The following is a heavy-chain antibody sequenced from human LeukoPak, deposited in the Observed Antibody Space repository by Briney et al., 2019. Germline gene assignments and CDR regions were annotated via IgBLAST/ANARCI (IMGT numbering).Heavy chain of an antibody. Sequence: ASVKVSRKAFGYSFNTYYVHWVRQAPGQGLEWMGLINPSGGTTSYAQKFQGVVSMTSDMSTSTVYLELRSLRSEDTAVYYCARVPIVGGHYYFDYWGPGTLVTVSP. CDR3: ARVPIVGGHYYFDY. CDR2: INPSGGTT. J-gene: IGHJ4*02. D-gene: IGHD1-26*01. V-gene: IGHV1-46*02. CDR1: GYSFNTYY.